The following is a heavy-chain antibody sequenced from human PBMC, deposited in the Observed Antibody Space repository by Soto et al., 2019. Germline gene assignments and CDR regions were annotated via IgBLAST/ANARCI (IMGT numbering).Heavy chain of an antibody. CDR3: VRNRGPFLRDGLDY. Sequence: EVQWVESGGGLVQPGGSLRISCAASGFTFSSFWMHWVRQAPGKGLVWVSRISGDGNNAVYADSVKGRFTVSRDNGQNTLDLQMNSLTSDDTALYYCVRNRGPFLRDGLDYWGPGILVTVSS. CDR1: GFTFSSFW. CDR2: ISGDGNNA. D-gene: IGHD3-10*01. V-gene: IGHV3-74*01. J-gene: IGHJ4*02.